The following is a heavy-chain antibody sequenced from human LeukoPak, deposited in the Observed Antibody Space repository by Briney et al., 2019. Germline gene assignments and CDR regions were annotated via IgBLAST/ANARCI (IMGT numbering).Heavy chain of an antibody. CDR3: ARDPATTTGTTDGYFFDT. V-gene: IGHV1-46*04. CDR2: IDPSVGIT. D-gene: IGHD4-17*01. CDR1: GYTFGNYY. J-gene: IGHJ5*02. Sequence: VASVKVSCKASGYTFGNYYMNWLRQAPGQGVEWMGIIDPSVGITTYAQKLQGRVTMTTDTSTSTVYMELSSLRSEDTAVYYCARDPATTTGTTDGYFFDTWGQGTLVIAS.